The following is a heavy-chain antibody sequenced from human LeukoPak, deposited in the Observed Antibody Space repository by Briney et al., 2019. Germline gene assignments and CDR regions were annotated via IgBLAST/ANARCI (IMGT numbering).Heavy chain of an antibody. J-gene: IGHJ2*01. V-gene: IGHV1-18*04. CDR1: GYTFTGYY. CDR3: ARRYSSSWRRGQTGYWYFDL. CDR2: ISAYNGNT. D-gene: IGHD6-13*01. Sequence: ASVKVSCKASGYTFTGYYMHWVRQAPGQGLEWMGWISAYNGNTNYAQKLQGRVTMTTDTSTSTAYMELRSLRSDDTAVYYCARRYSSSWRRGQTGYWYFDLWGRGTLVTVSS.